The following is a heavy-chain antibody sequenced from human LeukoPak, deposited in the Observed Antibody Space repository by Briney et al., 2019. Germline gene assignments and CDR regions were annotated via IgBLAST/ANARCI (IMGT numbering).Heavy chain of an antibody. CDR1: GGSISIYY. J-gene: IGHJ5*01. Sequence: PSETLSLTCTVSGGSISIYYWTWIRQPPGKGLEWIGYIYYSGNTNHNPSLKSRVTMSVDTSKNQFSLKLNSVTAADTAVYYCARLSTGGTPFNWFDSWGQGALVTVSS. CDR2: IYYSGNT. CDR3: ARLSTGGTPFNWFDS. V-gene: IGHV4-59*08. D-gene: IGHD6-13*01.